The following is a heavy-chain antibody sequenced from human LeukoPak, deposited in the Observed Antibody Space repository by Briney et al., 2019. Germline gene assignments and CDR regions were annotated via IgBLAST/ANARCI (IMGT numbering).Heavy chain of an antibody. Sequence: GGSLRLSCAASGFTFSGYYMSWIRQAPGKGLEWVSYISSSGSTIYYADSVKGRFTISRDNAKNSLYLQMNSLRAEDTAVYYCAGELKTYYYGSGSNWFDPWGQGTLVTVSS. CDR1: GFTFSGYY. J-gene: IGHJ5*02. CDR3: AGELKTYYYGSGSNWFDP. V-gene: IGHV3-11*01. D-gene: IGHD3-10*01. CDR2: ISSSGSTI.